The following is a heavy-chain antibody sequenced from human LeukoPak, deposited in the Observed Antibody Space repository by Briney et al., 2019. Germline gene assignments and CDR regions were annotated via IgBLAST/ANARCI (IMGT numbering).Heavy chain of an antibody. V-gene: IGHV3-7*01. D-gene: IGHD3-10*02. CDR1: GFPFSSCW. CDR3: AFLVREPQH. Sequence: PGVSLRLSCVVSGFPFSSCWMGWARQAPGKGLEWVANIQGDGGLQWYVDSVRGRFTISRDNARNSLYLQMNSLRAEDTAIYYCAFLVREPQHWGQGTLVTVSS. J-gene: IGHJ1*01. CDR2: IQGDGGLQ.